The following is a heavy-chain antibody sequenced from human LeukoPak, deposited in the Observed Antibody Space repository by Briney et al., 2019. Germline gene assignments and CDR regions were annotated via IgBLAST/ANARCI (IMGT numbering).Heavy chain of an antibody. J-gene: IGHJ4*02. Sequence: SETLSLTCTVSGYSISSGYYCGWIRQPPGKGLEWIGSIYHSGRTYYNPSLKSRVTISVDTSKNQFSLKLSSVTAADTAVYYCAGSYDFWSGYTPLDFDYWGLGTLVTVSS. V-gene: IGHV4-38-2*02. CDR2: IYHSGRT. CDR3: AGSYDFWSGYTPLDFDY. CDR1: GYSISSGYY. D-gene: IGHD3-3*01.